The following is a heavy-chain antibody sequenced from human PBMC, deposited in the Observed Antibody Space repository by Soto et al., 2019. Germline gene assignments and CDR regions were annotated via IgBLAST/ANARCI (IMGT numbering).Heavy chain of an antibody. J-gene: IGHJ4*02. CDR2: ITSRGTSI. Sequence: EVRLVESGGGLVRPGGSLRLSCAASGFTFSSYNFDWVRQAPGKGLEWVASITSRGTSIYYADSVKGRFTISRDNANNSLYLQMNSLRAEDTAVYFCARNLFCFTKVCAFDQWGQGALVSVSS. CDR1: GFTFSSYN. CDR3: ARNLFCFTKVCAFDQ. V-gene: IGHV3-21*01. D-gene: IGHD3-16*01.